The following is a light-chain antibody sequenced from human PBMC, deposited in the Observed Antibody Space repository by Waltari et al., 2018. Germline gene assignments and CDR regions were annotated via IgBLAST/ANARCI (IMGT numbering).Light chain of an antibody. J-gene: IGKJ2*01. Sequence: EIVLTQSPATLSSSPGERATLSCRASQGVSSYLAWYQQKPGQAPRLLIYDASNRATGIPARFSGSEAGTDFTLTISSLEPEDFAVYYCQQCSNWYTFGQGTKLEIK. CDR3: QQCSNWYT. CDR2: DAS. CDR1: QGVSSY. V-gene: IGKV3-11*01.